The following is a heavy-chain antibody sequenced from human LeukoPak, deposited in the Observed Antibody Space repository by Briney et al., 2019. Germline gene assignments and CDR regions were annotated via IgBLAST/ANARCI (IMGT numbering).Heavy chain of an antibody. D-gene: IGHD3-22*01. CDR2: ISGSGGST. CDR1: GFTFSSYA. CDR3: ARDYDYDSSGYSSD. V-gene: IGHV3-23*01. Sequence: GGSLRLSCAASGFTFSSYAMSWVRQAPGKGLEWVSAISGSGGSTYYADSVKGRFTISRDNSKNTLYLQMNSLRAEDTAVYYCARDYDYDSSGYSSDWGQGTLVTVSS. J-gene: IGHJ4*02.